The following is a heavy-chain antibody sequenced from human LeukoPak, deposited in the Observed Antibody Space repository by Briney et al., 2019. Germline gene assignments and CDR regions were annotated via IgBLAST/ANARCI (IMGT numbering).Heavy chain of an antibody. D-gene: IGHD6-6*01. CDR3: AREKSSSSIKMDV. J-gene: IGHJ6*02. V-gene: IGHV3-33*01. CDR2: IWYDGSNK. CDR1: GFTFSSYG. Sequence: PGRSLRLSCAASGFTFSSYGMHWVRQAPGKGLEWVAVIWYDGSNKYYADSVKGRFTISRDNSKNTLYLQMNSLRAEDTAVYYCAREKSSSSIKMDVWGQGTTVTVSS.